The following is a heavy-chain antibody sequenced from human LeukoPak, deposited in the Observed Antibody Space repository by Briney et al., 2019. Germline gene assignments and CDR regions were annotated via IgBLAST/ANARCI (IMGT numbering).Heavy chain of an antibody. CDR1: GYTFTSYD. CDR3: ARAADIVVVPAASFNY. V-gene: IGHV1-8*01. J-gene: IGHJ4*02. Sequence: ASVKVSCKASGYTFTSYDINWVRQATGQGLEWMGWMNPNSGNTGYAQKFQGRVTMTRNTSISTAYMELSSLRSEDTAVYYCARAADIVVVPAASFNYWGQGPLATVSS. CDR2: MNPNSGNT. D-gene: IGHD2-2*01.